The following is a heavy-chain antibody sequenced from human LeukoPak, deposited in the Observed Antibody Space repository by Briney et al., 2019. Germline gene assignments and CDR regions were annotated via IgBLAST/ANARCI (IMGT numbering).Heavy chain of an antibody. Sequence: GGSLTLSCAASGFTFSDYYMSWIRQAPGKGLEWVSYISSSSSYTNYADSVKGRFNISRDNAKNSLYLQMNSLRAEDTAVYYCARDHSGSYKYYFDYWGQGTLVTVSS. D-gene: IGHD1-26*01. CDR3: ARDHSGSYKYYFDY. CDR2: ISSSSSYT. CDR1: GFTFSDYY. J-gene: IGHJ4*02. V-gene: IGHV3-11*06.